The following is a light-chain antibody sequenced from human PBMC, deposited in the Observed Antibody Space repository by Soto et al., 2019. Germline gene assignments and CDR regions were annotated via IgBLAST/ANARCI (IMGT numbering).Light chain of an antibody. J-gene: IGLJ2*01. CDR3: AAWDDSLSGPV. V-gene: IGLV1-47*01. CDR2: RNN. CDR1: SSNIGSNY. Sequence: QSVLTQPPSASGTPGQRVTISCSGSSSNIGSNYVYWYQQLPGTAPNLLIYRNNQRPSGVPDRFSGSKSGTSASLAISGLRSEDEADYYCAAWDDSLSGPVFGGGTQLTVL.